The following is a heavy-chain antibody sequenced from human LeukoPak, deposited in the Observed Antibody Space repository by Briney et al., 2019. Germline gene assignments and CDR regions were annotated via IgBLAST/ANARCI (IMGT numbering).Heavy chain of an antibody. CDR1: GYTFTDYY. J-gene: IGHJ4*02. CDR2: FYPSAGTS. D-gene: IGHD2-21*01. CDR3: VRELRGGYFAF. Sequence: ASVKLSCKATGYTFTDYYIHWVRQAPGRGPEYVGVFYPSAGTSHSPQRFRGRVTLTSDTSASTVYVEVGSLKSEDTAIYYCVRELRGGYFAFWGQGTLVTVS. V-gene: IGHV1-46*03.